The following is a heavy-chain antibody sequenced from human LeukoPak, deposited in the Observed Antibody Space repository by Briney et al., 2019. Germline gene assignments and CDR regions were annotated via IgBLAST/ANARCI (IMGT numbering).Heavy chain of an antibody. D-gene: IGHD5-12*01. Sequence: GGSLRLSCAASGFTFSSYAMHWVRQAPGKGLEWVAVISYDGSNKYYADSVKGRFTISRDNSKNTLYLQMNSLRAEDTAVYYCARDGDPWLRGYYGMDVWGQGTTVTVSS. V-gene: IGHV3-30-3*01. CDR1: GFTFSSYA. CDR2: ISYDGSNK. CDR3: ARDGDPWLRGYYGMDV. J-gene: IGHJ6*02.